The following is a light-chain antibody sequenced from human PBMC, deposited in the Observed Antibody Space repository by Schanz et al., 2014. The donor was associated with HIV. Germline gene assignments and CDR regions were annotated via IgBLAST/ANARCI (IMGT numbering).Light chain of an antibody. Sequence: EIVLTQSPGTLSLSPGERASLSCRASRSVSSSLAWYQQKPGQAPRLLIYGASIRATGIPDRFSGSGSGTDFTLTISRLEPEDFAVYYCQQFGSSFGPGTKVDIK. CDR3: QQFGSS. CDR1: RSVSSS. V-gene: IGKV3-20*01. J-gene: IGKJ3*01. CDR2: GAS.